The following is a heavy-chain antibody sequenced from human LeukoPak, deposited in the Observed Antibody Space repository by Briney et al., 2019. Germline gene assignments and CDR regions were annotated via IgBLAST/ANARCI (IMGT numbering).Heavy chain of an antibody. CDR3: ARDYYDSSGYTN. J-gene: IGHJ4*02. CDR1: GFTFSDYY. V-gene: IGHV3-11*04. CDR2: ISSSGSTI. D-gene: IGHD3-22*01. Sequence: GGSLRLSCAASGFTFSDYYMSWIRQAPGKGLEWVSYISSSGSTIYYADSVKGQFTISRDNAKNTLYLQMNSLRAEDTAVYYCARDYYDSSGYTNWGQGTLVTVSS.